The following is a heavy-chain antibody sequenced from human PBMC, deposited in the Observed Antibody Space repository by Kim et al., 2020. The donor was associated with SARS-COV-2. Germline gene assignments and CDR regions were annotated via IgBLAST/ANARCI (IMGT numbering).Heavy chain of an antibody. J-gene: IGHJ5*02. V-gene: IGHV4-39*01. CDR1: GGSISSSSYY. CDR3: ARDYGDYPPGFDP. CDR2: IYYSGST. Sequence: SETLSLTCTVSGGSISSSSYYWGWIRQPPGKGLEWIGSIYYSGSTYYNPSLKSRVTISVDTSKNQFSLKLSSVTAADTAVYYCARDYGDYPPGFDPWGQGTLVTVSS. D-gene: IGHD4-17*01.